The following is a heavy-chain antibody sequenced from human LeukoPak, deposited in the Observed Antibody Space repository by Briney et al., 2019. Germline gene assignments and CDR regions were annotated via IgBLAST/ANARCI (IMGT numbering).Heavy chain of an antibody. J-gene: IGHJ4*02. CDR3: AGLVGAGGGPVDY. CDR2: IYYSGST. Sequence: SETLSLTCTVSGGSISSYYWSWIRQPPGKGLEWIGYIYYSGSTNYNPSLKSRVTISVDTSKNQFSLKLSSVTAADTAVYYCAGLVGAGGGPVDYWGQGTLVTVSS. D-gene: IGHD1-26*01. CDR1: GGSISSYY. V-gene: IGHV4-59*12.